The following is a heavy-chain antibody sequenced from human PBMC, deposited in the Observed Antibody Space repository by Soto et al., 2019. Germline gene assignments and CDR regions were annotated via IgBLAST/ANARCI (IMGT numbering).Heavy chain of an antibody. CDR1: GFTFSSYG. CDR3: AKASLFDY. J-gene: IGHJ4*02. CDR2: ISYDGSNK. V-gene: IGHV3-30*18. Sequence: GGSLRLSCAASGFTFSSYGMHWVRQAPGKGLEWVAVISYDGSNKYYADSVKGRFTISRDNSKNTLYLQMNSLRAEDTAVYYCAKASLFDYWGQGTLVTVSS.